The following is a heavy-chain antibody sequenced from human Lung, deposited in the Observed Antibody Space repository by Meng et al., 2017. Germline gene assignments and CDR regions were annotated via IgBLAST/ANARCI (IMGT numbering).Heavy chain of an antibody. Sequence: QGQLVESGGGVVQPGWPLRLSGAASGFTFSSYGMHWVRQAPGKGLEWVAVISYDGSNKYYADSVKGRFTISRDNSKNTLYLQMNSLRAEDTAVYYCAKDLSKQQQLGELDYWGQGTLVTVS. CDR3: AKDLSKQQQLGELDY. CDR1: GFTFSSYG. V-gene: IGHV3-30*18. J-gene: IGHJ4*02. CDR2: ISYDGSNK. D-gene: IGHD6-13*01.